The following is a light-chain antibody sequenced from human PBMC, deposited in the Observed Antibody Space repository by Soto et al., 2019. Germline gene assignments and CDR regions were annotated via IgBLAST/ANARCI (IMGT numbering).Light chain of an antibody. Sequence: DIVMTQTPLSLTVTPGEPASISCRSSQSLLDSDDGNTYLDWYLQKSGQSPQLLIYTVSYRASGVPDRFSGSGSGTDSTLKISRVEAEDVGVYYCMQRIEFPLTFGGGTKVDIK. J-gene: IGKJ4*01. CDR1: QSLLDSDDGNTY. CDR2: TVS. CDR3: MQRIEFPLT. V-gene: IGKV2-40*01.